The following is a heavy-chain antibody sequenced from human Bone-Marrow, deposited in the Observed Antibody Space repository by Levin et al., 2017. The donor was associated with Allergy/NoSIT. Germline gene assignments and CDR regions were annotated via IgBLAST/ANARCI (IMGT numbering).Heavy chain of an antibody. Sequence: ASVKVSCKASGYTFTDYYMNWVRQAPGQGLEWMGWINPNSGGTNYAQKFQGRVTMTRDTPISTAYMELSGLRSDDTAVYYCARDPDYYDRAFDIWGQGTMVTVSS. D-gene: IGHD3-22*01. CDR3: ARDPDYYDRAFDI. CDR2: INPNSGGT. V-gene: IGHV1-2*02. J-gene: IGHJ3*02. CDR1: GYTFTDYY.